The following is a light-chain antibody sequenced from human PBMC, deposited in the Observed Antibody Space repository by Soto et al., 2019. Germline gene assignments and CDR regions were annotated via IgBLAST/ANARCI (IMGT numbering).Light chain of an antibody. Sequence: EIVMTQSPATLSFSPGETATLSCRASQSVSSKLAWYQQKPGQSPTLLIYGGSTRAAGIPDRFSGNGSGTEFTLTISSLQSEDFAVYYCQPYGNWPPVTFGGGTKVEIX. CDR3: QPYGNWPPVT. CDR2: GGS. V-gene: IGKV3-15*01. J-gene: IGKJ4*01. CDR1: QSVSSK.